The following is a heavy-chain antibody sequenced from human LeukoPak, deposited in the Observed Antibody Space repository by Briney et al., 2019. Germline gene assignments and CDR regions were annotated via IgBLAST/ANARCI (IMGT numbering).Heavy chain of an antibody. Sequence: PSETLSLTCSVSSGFISPYYWSWIRQLPGKGLEWIGYILYSGNTNYNPSLKSRVTISLDTSKKQFSLKLNSVTAADTAVYYCARHGSGVWFDPWGQGTLVTVSS. J-gene: IGHJ5*02. CDR3: ARHGSGVWFDP. D-gene: IGHD2-15*01. CDR1: SGFISPYY. V-gene: IGHV4-59*08. CDR2: ILYSGNT.